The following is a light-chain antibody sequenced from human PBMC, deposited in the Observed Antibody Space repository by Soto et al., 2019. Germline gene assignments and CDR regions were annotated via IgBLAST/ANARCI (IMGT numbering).Light chain of an antibody. CDR1: QIVSTY. CDR2: EAS. V-gene: IGKV3-11*01. J-gene: IGKJ5*01. Sequence: EIVLRQSTATPSSYQGPPATLSCMASQIVSTYLAWYQPRPGQAPRLLIHEASYRATDSTPRCSGSGSGTDFTLTISSLEPDDFAVYYCQLRRSWPPTNTFGQGTRLEIK. CDR3: QLRRSWPPTNT.